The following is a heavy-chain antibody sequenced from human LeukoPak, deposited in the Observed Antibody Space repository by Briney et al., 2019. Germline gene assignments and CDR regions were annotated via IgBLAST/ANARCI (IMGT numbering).Heavy chain of an antibody. V-gene: IGHV1-69*05. Sequence: SVKVSCKASGGTFSSYAISWVRQAPRQGLEWMGGIIPIFGTANYAQKFQGRVTITTDESTSTAYMELSSLRSEDTAVYYCARVRRDYYYYYYMDVWGKGTTVTVSS. CDR3: ARVRRDYYYYYYMDV. CDR2: IIPIFGTA. J-gene: IGHJ6*03. CDR1: GGTFSSYA.